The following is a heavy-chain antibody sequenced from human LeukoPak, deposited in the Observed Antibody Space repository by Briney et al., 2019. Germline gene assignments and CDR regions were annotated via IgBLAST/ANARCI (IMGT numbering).Heavy chain of an antibody. Sequence: GGSLRLSCAASGFTFSSYAMSWVRQAPGKGLEWVSAISGSGGSTYYADSVKGRFTISRDNSKNTLYLQMNSLRAEDTAVYYCAKGPALYCSSTSCYTGGWGQGTLVTVSP. D-gene: IGHD2-2*02. CDR3: AKGPALYCSSTSCYTGG. J-gene: IGHJ4*02. CDR2: ISGSGGST. CDR1: GFTFSSYA. V-gene: IGHV3-23*01.